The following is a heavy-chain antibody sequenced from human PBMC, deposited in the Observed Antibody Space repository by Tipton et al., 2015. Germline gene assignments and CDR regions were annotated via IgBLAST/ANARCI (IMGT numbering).Heavy chain of an antibody. CDR3: ARHKDSGTYPLDY. CDR2: VFHNGDS. J-gene: IGHJ4*02. V-gene: IGHV4-59*01. Sequence: LRLSCAVSGGSISNNYWSWIRQPPGKGLEYMGYVFHNGDSNYNPSLKSRVSMSVDTSKNQISLKLTSATAADTAIYYCARHKDSGTYPLDYWGQGTLVTVSS. D-gene: IGHD3-10*01. CDR1: GGSISNNY.